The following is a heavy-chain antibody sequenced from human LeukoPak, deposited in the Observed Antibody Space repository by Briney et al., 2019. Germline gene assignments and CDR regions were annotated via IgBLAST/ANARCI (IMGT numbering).Heavy chain of an antibody. CDR2: IYYSGST. V-gene: IGHV4-61*01. CDR3: ARAYSYYYYYMDV. J-gene: IGHJ6*03. D-gene: IGHD1-26*01. Sequence: SETLSLTCTVSGGSISSSSYYWSWIRQPPGKGLEWIGYIYYSGSTNYNPSLKSRVTISVDTSKNQYSLKLSSVTAADTAVYYCARAYSYYYYYMDVWGKGTTVTVSS. CDR1: GGSISSSSYY.